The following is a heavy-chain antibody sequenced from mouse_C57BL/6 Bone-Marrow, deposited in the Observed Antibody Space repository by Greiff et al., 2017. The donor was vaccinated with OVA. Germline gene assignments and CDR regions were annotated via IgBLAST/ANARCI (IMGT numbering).Heavy chain of an antibody. CDR2: IDPSDSYT. CDR3: SRPNYYGSSFYAMDY. V-gene: IGHV1-50*01. D-gene: IGHD1-1*01. CDR1: GYTFTSYW. J-gene: IGHJ4*01. Sequence: QVQLQQSGAELVKPGASVKLSCKASGYTFTSYWMQWVKQRPGQGLEWIGEIDPSDSYTNYNQKFKGKATLTVDTSSSPAYMQLSSLTSEDSAVYYCSRPNYYGSSFYAMDYWGQGTAVTVSS.